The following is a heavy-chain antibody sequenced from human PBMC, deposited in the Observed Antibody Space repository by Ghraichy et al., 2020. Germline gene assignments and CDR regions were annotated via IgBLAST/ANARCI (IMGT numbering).Heavy chain of an antibody. J-gene: IGHJ5*02. CDR2: ISYDGSNK. D-gene: IGHD2-2*01. CDR1: GFTFSSYA. Sequence: GGSLRLSCAASGFTFSSYAMHWVRQAPGRGLEWVAVISYDGSNKYYADSVKGRFTISRDNSKNTLYLQMNSLRAEDTAVYFCAREREPAAIYVIPWFDPWGQGTLVTVSS. CDR3: AREREPAAIYVIPWFDP. V-gene: IGHV3-30-3*01.